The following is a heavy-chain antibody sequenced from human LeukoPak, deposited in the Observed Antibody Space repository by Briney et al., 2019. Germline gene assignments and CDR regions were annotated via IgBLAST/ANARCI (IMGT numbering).Heavy chain of an antibody. V-gene: IGHV4-34*01. D-gene: IGHD6-13*01. CDR2: INHSGST. Sequence: PSKTLSLTCAVYGGSFSGYYWSWIRQPPGKGLEWIGEINHSGSTNYNPSLKSRVSISVDSSKNQFSLKVSSVTAADTAVYYCARGSDTAAGLYWGQGTLVTVSS. CDR3: ARGSDTAAGLY. CDR1: GGSFSGYY. J-gene: IGHJ4*02.